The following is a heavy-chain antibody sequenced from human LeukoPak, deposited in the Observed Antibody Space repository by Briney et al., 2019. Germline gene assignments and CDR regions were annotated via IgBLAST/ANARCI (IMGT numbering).Heavy chain of an antibody. V-gene: IGHV3-48*04. Sequence: QPGGSLRLSYTASGFPFSDYSMNWVRQAPGKGLEWISYIGISSGNTKYADSVKGRFTISADNAKNSLYLQMNSLRVEDTAVYYCARDHNYAFDNWGQGTLVSVSS. D-gene: IGHD1-1*01. CDR3: ARDHNYAFDN. J-gene: IGHJ4*02. CDR1: GFPFSDYS. CDR2: IGISSGNT.